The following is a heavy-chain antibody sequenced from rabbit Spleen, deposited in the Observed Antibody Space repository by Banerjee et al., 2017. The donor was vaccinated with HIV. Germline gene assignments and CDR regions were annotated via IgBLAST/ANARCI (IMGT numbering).Heavy chain of an antibody. D-gene: IGHD1-1*01. V-gene: IGHV1S45*01. CDR1: GFSFSNKAV. Sequence: EQLVESGGGLVKPEGSLKLSCTASGFSFSNKAVMCWVRQAPGKGLEWIACINGVTGKAVYASWAKGRFTFSKTSSTTVTLQVTSLTAADTAIYFCARDLPEIVGWNFGFWGPGTLVTVS. CDR2: INGVTGKA. CDR3: ARDLPEIVGWNFGF. J-gene: IGHJ3*01.